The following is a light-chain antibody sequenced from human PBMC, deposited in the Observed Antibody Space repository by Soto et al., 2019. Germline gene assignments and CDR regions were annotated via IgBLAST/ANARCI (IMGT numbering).Light chain of an antibody. CDR1: QSVSSGY. V-gene: IGKV3-20*01. J-gene: IGKJ1*01. CDR2: GAS. Sequence: ENVLTQSPGTLSLSPGERATLSCRASQSVSSGYLAWYQQKPGQAPRLLIYGASSRATGIPDRFSGSGSGTDFTLTISRLEPEDFAVYYCQQYDSSPKTFGQGTNVDI. CDR3: QQYDSSPKT.